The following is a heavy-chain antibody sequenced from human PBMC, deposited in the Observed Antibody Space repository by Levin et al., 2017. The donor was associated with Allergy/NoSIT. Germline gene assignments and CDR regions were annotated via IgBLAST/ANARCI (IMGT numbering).Heavy chain of an antibody. Sequence: GGSLRLSCKASGYTFTGYYMHWVRQAPGQGLEWMGWINPNSGGTNYAQKFQGRVTMTRDTSISTAYMELSRLRSDDTAVYYCARTGGYITIYKVAAEMDVWGQGTTVTVSS. CDR3: ARTGGYITIYKVAAEMDV. CDR2: INPNSGGT. CDR1: GYTFTGYY. J-gene: IGHJ6*02. V-gene: IGHV1-2*02. D-gene: IGHD3-9*01.